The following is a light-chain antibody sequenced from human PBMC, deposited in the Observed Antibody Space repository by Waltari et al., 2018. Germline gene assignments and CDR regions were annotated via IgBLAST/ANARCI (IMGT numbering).Light chain of an antibody. V-gene: IGKV3-20*01. CDR1: QIINNKS. Sequence: EIVLTQSPGTLSLSPGERGVLPCRSSQIINNKSLAWYQQKPGQAPRLLIYGASSRATGTPDRCSGSGSATDFTLSISRLEPEDFALYYCQVYGSGIYTFGQGTKLEMK. CDR3: QVYGSGIYT. J-gene: IGKJ2*01. CDR2: GAS.